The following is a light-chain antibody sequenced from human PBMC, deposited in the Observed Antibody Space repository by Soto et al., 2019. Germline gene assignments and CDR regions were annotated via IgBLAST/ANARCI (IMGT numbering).Light chain of an antibody. Sequence: QSALTQPASVSGSPGQSITLSCTGTSSDVGSNNHVSWYQQHPGKAPKLMICEGGKRPSGVSNRFSGSKSGNTASLTISGLQAEDEADYYCCSYTNTKTYVFGTGTKLTVL. J-gene: IGLJ1*01. CDR3: CSYTNTKTYV. V-gene: IGLV2-23*01. CDR1: SSDVGSNNH. CDR2: EGG.